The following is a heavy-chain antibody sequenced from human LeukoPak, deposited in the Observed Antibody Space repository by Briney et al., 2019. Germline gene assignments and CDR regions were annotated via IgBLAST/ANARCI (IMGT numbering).Heavy chain of an antibody. V-gene: IGHV4-39*01. J-gene: IGHJ4*02. CDR2: IYYSGST. CDR1: GGSISSSSYY. CDR3: ARHFYCGVDCYTFDY. D-gene: IGHD2-21*02. Sequence: DPSETLSLTCTVSGGSISSSSYYWGWIRQPPGKGLEWIGSIYYSGSTYYNPSLKSRVTISVDTSKNQFSLKLSSVTAADTAVYYCARHFYCGVDCYTFDYWGQGTLVTVSS.